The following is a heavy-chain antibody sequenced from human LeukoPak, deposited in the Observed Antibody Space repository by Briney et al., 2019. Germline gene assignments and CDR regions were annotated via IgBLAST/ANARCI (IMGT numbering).Heavy chain of an antibody. CDR2: IWSDGENK. Sequence: PGRSLRLSCAASELMFNKYGMNWVRQAPGKGLEWVASIWSDGENKGYADSVKGRFTISKDNSKNTLYLEMNSLRVEDTAVYYRTSGLADVGYYFDYWGQGTLVTVSS. D-gene: IGHD1-1*01. CDR3: TSGLADVGYYFDY. J-gene: IGHJ4*02. V-gene: IGHV3-33*03. CDR1: ELMFNKYG.